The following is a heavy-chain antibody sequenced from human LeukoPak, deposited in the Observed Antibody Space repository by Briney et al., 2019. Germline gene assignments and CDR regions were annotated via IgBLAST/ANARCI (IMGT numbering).Heavy chain of an antibody. Sequence: GGSLRLSCAASGFTFSNYGMLWVRQAPGKGLEWVSSISSSSSYIYYADSVKGRFTISRDNAKNSLYLQMNSLRAEDTAVYYCAREMMVRGVISAFDIWGQGTMVTVSS. CDR1: GFTFSNYG. D-gene: IGHD3-10*01. J-gene: IGHJ3*02. CDR3: AREMMVRGVISAFDI. CDR2: ISSSSSYI. V-gene: IGHV3-21*01.